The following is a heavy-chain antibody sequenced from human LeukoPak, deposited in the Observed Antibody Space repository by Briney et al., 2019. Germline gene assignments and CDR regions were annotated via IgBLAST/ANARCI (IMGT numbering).Heavy chain of an antibody. V-gene: IGHV3-7*01. D-gene: IGHD1-26*01. Sequence: GGSLTLSCAASGFTFSSYWMNWVRQGPGKGLEWVANIKPDGSLIYYVDSLKGRFTIYRDNANNSLYLQMNSLTAEDTAVYYCAKWELYSGFYCIDYWGQGTLASVSS. CDR2: IKPDGSLI. CDR3: AKWELYSGFYCIDY. CDR1: GFTFSSYW. J-gene: IGHJ4*02.